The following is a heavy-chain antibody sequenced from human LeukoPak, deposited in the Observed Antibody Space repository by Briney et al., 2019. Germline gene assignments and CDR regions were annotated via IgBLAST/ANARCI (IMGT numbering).Heavy chain of an antibody. CDR1: GGSMSRYY. J-gene: IGHJ4*02. CDR3: ARHPGIQLLIDY. V-gene: IGHV4-59*08. D-gene: IGHD5-18*01. Sequence: SETLSLTCSASGGSMSRYYWSWIRQPPGKGLEWIGYIYDNSGYNPTNYNPSLKSRVTISLDASNNQFSLKLTSLTAADTAVYYCARHPGIQLLIDYWGQGTLVTVSS. CDR2: IYDNSGYNPT.